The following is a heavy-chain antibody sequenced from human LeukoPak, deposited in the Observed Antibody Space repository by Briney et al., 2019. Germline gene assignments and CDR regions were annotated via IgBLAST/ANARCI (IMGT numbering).Heavy chain of an antibody. J-gene: IGHJ4*02. V-gene: IGHV3-30-3*01. CDR3: ARATVTTGAYFDY. CDR2: ISYDGSKE. D-gene: IGHD4-17*01. CDR1: GFTFSRYA. Sequence: PGGSLRLSCAASGFTFSRYAMHWVRQAPGKGLEWVAVISYDGSKEYYADSVKGRFIISRDNSKNTVYVEMNSLRAEDTTVYYCARATVTTGAYFDYWGQGTLVTVSS.